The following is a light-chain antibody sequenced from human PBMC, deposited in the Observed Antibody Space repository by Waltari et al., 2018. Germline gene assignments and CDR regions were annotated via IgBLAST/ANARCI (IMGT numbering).Light chain of an antibody. Sequence: DIQMTQSPSILSASVGDRVSITCRASQSITSSLAWYQQKPGKAPKILIYEASNLETGVPLRFSGSGSGTEFTLTISSLQAEDVAVYYCQQYCTSPPTFGQGTQVEIK. V-gene: IGKV1-5*03. CDR1: QSITSS. CDR2: EAS. CDR3: QQYCTSPPT. J-gene: IGKJ2*01.